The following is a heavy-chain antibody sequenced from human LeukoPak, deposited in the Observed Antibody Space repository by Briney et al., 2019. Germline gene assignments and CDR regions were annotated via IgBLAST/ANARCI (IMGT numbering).Heavy chain of an antibody. CDR2: IRSKPYNYAT. Sequence: GGSLRLSCAASGFPFSEYNFHWVRQASGKGLEWVGRIRSKPYNYATAYAASVAGRFTISRDNAKNSLYLQMNSLRAEDTALYHCARGHWNDPSHYFDYWGQGTLVTVSS. CDR1: GFPFSEYN. J-gene: IGHJ4*02. V-gene: IGHV3-73*01. CDR3: ARGHWNDPSHYFDY. D-gene: IGHD1-1*01.